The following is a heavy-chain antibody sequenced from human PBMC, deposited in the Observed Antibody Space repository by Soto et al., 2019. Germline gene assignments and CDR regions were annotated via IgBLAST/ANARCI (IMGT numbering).Heavy chain of an antibody. Sequence: QVQLVQSGAEVKKPGSSVKVSCKASGGTFSSYTISWVRQAPGQGLEWMGRIIPILGIANYAQKFQGRVTITADKSTRTAYMELSSLRSEDTAVYYCGGWGRDGSYRPFDYWGQGPLVTVSS. D-gene: IGHD6-19*01. CDR1: GGTFSSYT. CDR2: IIPILGIA. V-gene: IGHV1-69*02. CDR3: GGWGRDGSYRPFDY. J-gene: IGHJ4*02.